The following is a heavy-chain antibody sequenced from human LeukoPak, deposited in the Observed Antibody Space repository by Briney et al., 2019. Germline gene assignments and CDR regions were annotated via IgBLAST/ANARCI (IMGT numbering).Heavy chain of an antibody. CDR3: TTDLYYYDSSGYYFDDY. V-gene: IGHV3-15*01. CDR2: IKSKTDGGTT. CDR1: GFTFSSYS. D-gene: IGHD3-22*01. Sequence: AGGSLRLSCAASGFTFSSYSMHWVRQAPGKGLEWVGRIKSKTDGGTTDYAAPVKGRFTISRDDSKNTLYLQMNSLKTEDTAVYYCTTDLYYYDSSGYYFDDYWGQGTLVTVSS. J-gene: IGHJ4*02.